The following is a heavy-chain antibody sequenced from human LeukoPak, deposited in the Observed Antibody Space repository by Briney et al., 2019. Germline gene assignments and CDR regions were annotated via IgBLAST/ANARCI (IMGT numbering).Heavy chain of an antibody. Sequence: GGSLRLSCAASGFTFSSYAMSWVRQAPGKGLEWVSAISGSGGSTYYADSVKGRFTISRDNSKNTLYLQMNSPRAEDTAVYYCAKDMAYYDSSGPLPCWGQGTLVTVSS. CDR1: GFTFSSYA. J-gene: IGHJ4*02. CDR2: ISGSGGST. CDR3: AKDMAYYDSSGPLPC. V-gene: IGHV3-23*01. D-gene: IGHD3-22*01.